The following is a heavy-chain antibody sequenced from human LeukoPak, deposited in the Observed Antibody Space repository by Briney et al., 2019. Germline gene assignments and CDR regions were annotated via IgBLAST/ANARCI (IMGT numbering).Heavy chain of an antibody. CDR2: IPHDGSNA. D-gene: IGHD3-3*01. J-gene: IGHJ5*02. CDR3: ATGSDFYYAS. Sequence: PGRSLRLSCVASGFTFTRNCMHWVRQAPGKGLEWVAAIPHDGSNAYYADSVKGRFTISRDESKNTQYLQMNSLRIEDSAVYYCATGSDFYYASWGQGTLVTVSS. CDR1: GFTFTRNC. V-gene: IGHV3-30-3*01.